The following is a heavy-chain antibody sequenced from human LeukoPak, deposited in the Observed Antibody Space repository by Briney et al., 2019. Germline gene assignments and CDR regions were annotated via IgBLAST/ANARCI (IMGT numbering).Heavy chain of an antibody. CDR1: GFTFSSYS. CDR2: ISSSSSTI. D-gene: IGHD2-8*02. CDR3: AGDATGFRRGY. Sequence: GGSLRLSCAASGFTFSSYSMNWVRQAPGKGLEGVSYISSSSSTIYYADSVKGRFTISRDNAKNSLYLQMNSLRAEDTAVYYCAGDATGFRRGYWGQGTLVTVSS. J-gene: IGHJ4*02. V-gene: IGHV3-48*04.